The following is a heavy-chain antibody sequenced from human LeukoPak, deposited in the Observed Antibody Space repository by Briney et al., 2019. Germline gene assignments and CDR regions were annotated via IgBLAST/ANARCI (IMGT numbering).Heavy chain of an antibody. V-gene: IGHV3-21*01. J-gene: IGHJ5*02. CDR2: ISSGSSSM. Sequence: GGSLRLSCAASEFTFTSYSMNWVRQAPGKGLEWVSSISSGSSSMYYADSVKGRFTISRDNAKNSVYLQMNSLRAEDTAMYYCARPGSGQQLGYNWFDPWGQGTLVTVSS. CDR3: ARPGSGQQLGYNWFDP. CDR1: EFTFTSYS. D-gene: IGHD6-13*01.